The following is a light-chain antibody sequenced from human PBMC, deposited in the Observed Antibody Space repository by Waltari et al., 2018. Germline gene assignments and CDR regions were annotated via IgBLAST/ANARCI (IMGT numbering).Light chain of an antibody. CDR2: DVS. Sequence: QSALTQPASVSGSPGQSITISCTGTSSDVGGYNYVSWYQQHPGKAPKFMIYDVSNRPSEVSNRFSGSKSGNTAALTISGLQAEDEADYYCSSYTSSYTYVFGTGTKVTVL. CDR1: SSDVGGYNY. J-gene: IGLJ1*01. CDR3: SSYTSSYTYV. V-gene: IGLV2-14*03.